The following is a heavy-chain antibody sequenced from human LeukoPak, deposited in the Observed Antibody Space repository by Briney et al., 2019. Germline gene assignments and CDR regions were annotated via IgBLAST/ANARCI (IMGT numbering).Heavy chain of an antibody. J-gene: IGHJ6*03. CDR2: INSNSGGT. CDR1: GYTFTGYY. V-gene: IGHV1-2*02. CDR3: ARLWGHDYSNYGYYYMDV. D-gene: IGHD4-11*01. Sequence: ASVKVSCKASGYTFTGYYMHWVRQAPGQGLEWMGWINSNSGGTNYAQKFQGRVTMTRDTSISTAYMELSRLRSDDTAVYYCARLWGHDYSNYGYYYMDVWGKGTTVTVSS.